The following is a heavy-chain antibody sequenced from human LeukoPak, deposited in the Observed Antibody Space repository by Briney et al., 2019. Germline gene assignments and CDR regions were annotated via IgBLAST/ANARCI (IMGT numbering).Heavy chain of an antibody. J-gene: IGHJ4*02. V-gene: IGHV3-23*01. CDR2: ISGSGGST. CDR1: GFTFSSYW. Sequence: GGSLRLSCAASGFTFSSYWMSWVRQAPGKGLEWVSAISGSGGSTYYADSVKGRFTISRDNSKNTLYLQMNSLRAEDTAVYYCAKWSVGIAAAGGDYWGQGTLVTVSS. CDR3: AKWSVGIAAAGGDY. D-gene: IGHD6-13*01.